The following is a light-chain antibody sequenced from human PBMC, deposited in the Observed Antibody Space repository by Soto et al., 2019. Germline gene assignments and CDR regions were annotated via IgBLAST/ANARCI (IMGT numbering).Light chain of an antibody. CDR1: QSVPSNY. J-gene: IGKJ1*01. Sequence: EIGLTQSPGTLSLSPGDRATLSSRASQSVPSNYLAWYQQKPGQAPRLLIFGASTRAIGIPDRFRGSGSGTAFTLTISRLEPVDFAVYYCQQYDNSRWTFGQGTKVDI. V-gene: IGKV3-20*01. CDR3: QQYDNSRWT. CDR2: GAS.